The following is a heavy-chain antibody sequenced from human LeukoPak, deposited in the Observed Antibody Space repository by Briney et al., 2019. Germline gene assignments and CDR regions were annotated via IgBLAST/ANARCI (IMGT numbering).Heavy chain of an antibody. CDR2: MNPNSGNT. Sequence: ASVKVSCKASGYTFTSYDINWVRQATGQGLEWMGWMNPNSGNTGYAQKFQGRVTMTRDTSISTAYMELSRLRSDDTAVYYCARDLVGATLIDYWGQGTLVTVSS. CDR3: ARDLVGATLIDY. V-gene: IGHV1-8*01. D-gene: IGHD1-26*01. CDR1: GYTFTSYD. J-gene: IGHJ4*02.